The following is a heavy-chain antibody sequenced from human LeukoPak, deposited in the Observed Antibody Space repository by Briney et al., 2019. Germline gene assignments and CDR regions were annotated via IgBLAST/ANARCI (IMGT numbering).Heavy chain of an antibody. CDR3: ARLGVYVWGSSPAMDV. D-gene: IGHD3-16*01. Sequence: SETLSLTCAVYGGSFSGYYWSWIRQPPGKGLEWIGEINHSGSTNYNPSLKSRVTISVDTSKNQFSLKLSSVTAADTAVYYCARLGVYVWGSSPAMDVWGQGTTVTVSS. CDR2: INHSGST. CDR1: GGSFSGYY. J-gene: IGHJ6*02. V-gene: IGHV4-34*01.